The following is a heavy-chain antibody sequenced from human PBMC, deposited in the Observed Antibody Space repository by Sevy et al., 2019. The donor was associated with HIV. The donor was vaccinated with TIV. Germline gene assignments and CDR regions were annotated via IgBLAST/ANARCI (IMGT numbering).Heavy chain of an antibody. J-gene: IGHJ4*02. D-gene: IGHD2-2*01. V-gene: IGHV3-21*01. CDR3: ARGSAVLSATRWDGFDY. Sequence: GGSLRLSCTASGFIFSHYSMNWVRQAPGKGLEWGSSISSSSNYIYYADSVKGRFTISRDNAKNSLYLQMNSLRAEDTAVYYCARGSAVLSATRWDGFDYWGQGTLVTVSS. CDR1: GFIFSHYS. CDR2: ISSSSNYI.